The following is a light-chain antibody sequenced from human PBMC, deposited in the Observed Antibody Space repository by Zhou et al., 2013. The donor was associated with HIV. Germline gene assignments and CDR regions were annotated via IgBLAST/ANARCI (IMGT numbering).Light chain of an antibody. CDR1: QDIVTY. Sequence: IQLTQSPSSLSASIGDRVTITCRASQDIVTYVAWYQQTPGTAPRVLIYDASTLQTGVSSRFSGSGSGTEFTLSISGLQREDFAIYYCQQLNSLPLTFGQGTRLEI. CDR2: DAS. V-gene: IGKV1-9*01. CDR3: QQLNSLPLT. J-gene: IGKJ5*01.